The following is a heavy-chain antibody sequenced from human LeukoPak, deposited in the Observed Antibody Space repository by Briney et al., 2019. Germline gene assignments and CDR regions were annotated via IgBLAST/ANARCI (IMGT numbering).Heavy chain of an antibody. CDR3: ARWASGSYFYFDY. D-gene: IGHD1-26*01. J-gene: IGHJ4*02. CDR1: GYTFTVYY. Sequence: GSSVKVSCKASGYTFTVYYMHCVRQAPGQGLEWMGRINPNSGGTNYAQKFQGRVTMTRDTSISTAYMELRSLRSDDTAVYYCARWASGSYFYFDYWGQGTLVTVSS. V-gene: IGHV1-2*06. CDR2: INPNSGGT.